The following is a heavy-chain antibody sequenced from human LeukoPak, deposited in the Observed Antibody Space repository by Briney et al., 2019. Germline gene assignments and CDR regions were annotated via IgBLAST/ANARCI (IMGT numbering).Heavy chain of an antibody. D-gene: IGHD3-22*01. J-gene: IGHJ4*02. V-gene: IGHV3-23*01. CDR3: AKRGVVIRVILVGFHKEAYYFDS. CDR1: GITLSNYG. CDR2: ISDRGSRT. Sequence: GGSLRLSCAVSGITLSNYGMSWVRQAPGKGREWVAGISDRGSRTNYADSVKGRFTISTDNPKNTLYLQMNSLRAEDTAVYFCAKRGVVIRVILVGFHKEAYYFDSWGQGALVTVSS.